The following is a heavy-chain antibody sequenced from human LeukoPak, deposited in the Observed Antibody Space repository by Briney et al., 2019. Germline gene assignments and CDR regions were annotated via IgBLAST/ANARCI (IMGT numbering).Heavy chain of an antibody. D-gene: IGHD3-22*01. J-gene: IGHJ4*02. CDR2: INPNSGGT. CDR1: GYTFTRYY. Sequence: ASVKVSCKASGYTFTRYYMHWVRQAPGQGLEWMGWINPNSGGTNYAQKFHGRVTMTRDTSISTANMELSRLRSHDTGVYYCARVPYYYDSSGYAFDYWGQGTLVTVSS. CDR3: ARVPYYYDSSGYAFDY. V-gene: IGHV1-2*02.